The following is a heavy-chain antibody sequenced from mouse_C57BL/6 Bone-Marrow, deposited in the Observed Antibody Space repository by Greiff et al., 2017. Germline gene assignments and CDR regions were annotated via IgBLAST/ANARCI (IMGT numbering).Heavy chain of an antibody. Sequence: VQLQQPGAELVKPGASVKLSCKASGYTFTSYWMQWVKQRPGQGLEWIGEIDPSDSYTNYNQKFKGKATLTVDTSSSPAYMQLSSLTSEYSAVYYCARASDSLYCYAMDYWGQGTSVTGSS. CDR1: GYTFTSYW. CDR2: IDPSDSYT. D-gene: IGHD3-2*01. V-gene: IGHV1-50*01. J-gene: IGHJ4*01. CDR3: ARASDSLYCYAMDY.